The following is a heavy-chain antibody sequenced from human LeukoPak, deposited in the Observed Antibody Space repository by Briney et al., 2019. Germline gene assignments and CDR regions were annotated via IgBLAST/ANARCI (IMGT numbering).Heavy chain of an antibody. V-gene: IGHV3-30*18. CDR3: AKGLVGYCSGGSCYIDY. J-gene: IGHJ4*02. D-gene: IGHD2-15*01. CDR1: GFTFSSYG. CDR2: ISYDGSNK. Sequence: GGSLRLSCAASGFTFSSYGMHWVRQAPGKGLEWVAVISYDGSNKYYADSVKGRFTISRDNSKNTLYLQMNSLRAEDTAIYYCAKGLVGYCSGGSCYIDYWGQGTLVTVSS.